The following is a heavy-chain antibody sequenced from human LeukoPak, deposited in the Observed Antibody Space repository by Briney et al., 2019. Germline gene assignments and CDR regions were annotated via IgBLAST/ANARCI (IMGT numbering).Heavy chain of an antibody. CDR1: GGSFSGYY. D-gene: IGHD1-7*01. CDR3: ARDGGGTTMRTYYYYMDV. V-gene: IGHV4-34*01. Sequence: SETLSLTCAVYGGSFSGYYWSWIRQPPGKGLEWIGEINHSGSTNYNPSLKSRVTISVDTSKNQFSLKLSSVTAADTAVYYCARDGGGTTMRTYYYYMDVWGKGTTVTVFS. CDR2: INHSGST. J-gene: IGHJ6*03.